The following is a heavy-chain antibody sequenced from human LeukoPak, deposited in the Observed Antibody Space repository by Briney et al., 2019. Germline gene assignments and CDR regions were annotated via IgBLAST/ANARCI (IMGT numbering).Heavy chain of an antibody. D-gene: IGHD3-16*02. J-gene: IGHJ4*02. V-gene: IGHV1-8*01. CDR2: MSPNSGDT. Sequence: ASVKVSCKASGYTFTTHDINWVRQATGQGLEWLGWMSPNSGDTGYAQKLQGRVTMTTDTSTSTAYMELRSLRSDDTAVYYCARGTMITFGGVIVMMNFDYWGQGTLVTVSS. CDR3: ARGTMITFGGVIVMMNFDY. CDR1: GYTFTTHD.